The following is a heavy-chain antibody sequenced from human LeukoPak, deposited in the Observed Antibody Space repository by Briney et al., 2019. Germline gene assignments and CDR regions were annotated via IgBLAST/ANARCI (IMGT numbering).Heavy chain of an antibody. CDR2: IYYSGST. D-gene: IGHD5-12*01. J-gene: IGHJ4*02. CDR1: GGSISSGGYY. CDR3: ARVNIVAYVRYFDY. V-gene: IGHV4-31*03. Sequence: PSETLSLTCTVSGGSISSGGYYWSWIRQHPGKGLEWIGYIYYSGSTYYNPSLKSRVTISVDTSKNQFSLKLSSVTAADTAVYYCARVNIVAYVRYFDYWGQGTLVTVSS.